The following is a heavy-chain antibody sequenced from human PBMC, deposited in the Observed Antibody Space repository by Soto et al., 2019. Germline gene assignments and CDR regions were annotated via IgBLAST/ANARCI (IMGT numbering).Heavy chain of an antibody. CDR3: ATDSRNVGIGYFDS. Sequence: GGSLRLSCAASGFHVSSGYVTWVRQPPGEGLEWVSVTISGLSTHFADFVKGRFTVSRDTSNNTLYLHMSSLRAEDTAVYYCATDSRNVGIGYFDSWGLGTLVTV. D-gene: IGHD1-26*01. V-gene: IGHV3-53*01. J-gene: IGHJ4*02. CDR2: TISGLST. CDR1: GFHVSSGY.